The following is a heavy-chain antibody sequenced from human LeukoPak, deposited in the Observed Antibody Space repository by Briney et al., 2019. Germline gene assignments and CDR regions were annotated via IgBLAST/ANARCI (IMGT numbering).Heavy chain of an antibody. CDR2: INHSGST. Sequence: SETLSLTCTVSGGSISSSSYYWGWIRQPPGKGLEWIGEINHSGSTNYIPSLKSRVTISVDTSKNQFSLKLSSVTAADTAVYFCARGAADYYDSSGYSYYFDYWGQGTLVTVSS. D-gene: IGHD3-22*01. CDR3: ARGAADYYDSSGYSYYFDY. J-gene: IGHJ4*02. V-gene: IGHV4-39*07. CDR1: GGSISSSSYY.